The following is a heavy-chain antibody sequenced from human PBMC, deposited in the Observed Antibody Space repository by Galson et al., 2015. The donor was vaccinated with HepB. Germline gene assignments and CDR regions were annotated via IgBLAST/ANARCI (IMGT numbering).Heavy chain of an antibody. CDR2: IYPGDSDT. J-gene: IGHJ6*03. CDR1: GYSFTSYW. V-gene: IGHV5-51*03. CDR3: ARLSYSGSYYPYYYYYYMDV. D-gene: IGHD1-26*01. Sequence: QSGAEVKKPGESLKISCKGSGYSFTSYWIGWVRQMPGKGLEWMGIIYPGDSDTRYSPSFQGQVTISADKSISTAYLQWSSLKASDTAMYYCARLSYSGSYYPYYYYYYMDVWGKGTTVTVSS.